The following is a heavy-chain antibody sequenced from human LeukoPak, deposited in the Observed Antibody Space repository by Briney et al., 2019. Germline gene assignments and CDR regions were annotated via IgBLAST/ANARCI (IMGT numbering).Heavy chain of an antibody. CDR1: GYSFTSYW. V-gene: IGHV5-51*01. CDR2: IYPGDSDT. Sequence: GESLKISCKGSGYSFTSYWIGWVRQMPGNGLEWMGIIYPGDSDTRCSPAFQGQVTISADKPISTAYLQWSSLKASDTAMCYCARGPLGYCSSTSCYSFDYWGQGTLVTVS. D-gene: IGHD2-2*02. J-gene: IGHJ4*02. CDR3: ARGPLGYCSSTSCYSFDY.